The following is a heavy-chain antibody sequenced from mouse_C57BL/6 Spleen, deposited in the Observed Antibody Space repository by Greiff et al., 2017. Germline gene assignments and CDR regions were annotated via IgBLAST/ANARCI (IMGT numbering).Heavy chain of an antibody. D-gene: IGHD2-4*01. CDR1: GYTFTSYW. CDR2: IHPNSGST. V-gene: IGHV1-64*01. CDR3: ERLVDYLFAY. Sequence: QVQLQQPGAELVKPGASVKLSCKASGYTFTSYWMHWVKQRPGQGLEWIGMIHPNSGSTNYNEKFKSTAILTVDKSASTAYLQLSSLTSEDSAVYYCERLVDYLFAYWGQGTLVTVSA. J-gene: IGHJ3*01.